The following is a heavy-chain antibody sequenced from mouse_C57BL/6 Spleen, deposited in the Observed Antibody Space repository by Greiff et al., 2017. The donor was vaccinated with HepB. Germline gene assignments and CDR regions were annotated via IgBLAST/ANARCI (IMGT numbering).Heavy chain of an antibody. J-gene: IGHJ3*01. D-gene: IGHD1-1*01. Sequence: QVQLQQSGAELAKPGASVKLSCKASGYTFTSYWMHWVKQRPGQGLEWSGYINPSSGYTKYNQKFKDKDTLTAEKYSSTAYMQLSSLAYEDSSVYYCARSAPYGGFAYWGQGTLVTVSA. CDR2: INPSSGYT. CDR1: GYTFTSYW. CDR3: ARSAPYGGFAY. V-gene: IGHV1-7*01.